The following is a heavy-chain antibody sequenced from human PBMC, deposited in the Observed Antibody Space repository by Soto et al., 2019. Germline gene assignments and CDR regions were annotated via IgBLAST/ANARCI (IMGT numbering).Heavy chain of an antibody. CDR3: AKGGRQWLVTSDFNY. Sequence: GGPLRLSCPSPGFTFGDYATHWVRQAPGKGREWVAVVSHDGRNTHYADSVKGRFTISRDSSKNTVSLEMTSLSAEDTAVYYCAKGGRQWLVTSDFNYWGQGALVTVSS. V-gene: IGHV3-30*18. CDR1: GFTFGDYA. J-gene: IGHJ4*02. D-gene: IGHD6-19*01. CDR2: VSHDGRNT.